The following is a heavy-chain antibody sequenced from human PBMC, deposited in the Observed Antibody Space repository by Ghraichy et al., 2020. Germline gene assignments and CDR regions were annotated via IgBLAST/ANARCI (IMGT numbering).Heavy chain of an antibody. CDR2: INHSGST. CDR3: ARLQLWSFTVRGSNFDY. V-gene: IGHV4-34*01. D-gene: IGHD5-18*01. J-gene: IGHJ4*02. CDR1: GGSFSGYY. Sequence: SETLSLTCAVYGGSFSGYYWSWIRQPPGKGLEWIGEINHSGSTNYNPSLKSRVTISVDTSKNQFSLKLSSVTAADTAVYYCARLQLWSFTVRGSNFDYWGQGTLVTVSS.